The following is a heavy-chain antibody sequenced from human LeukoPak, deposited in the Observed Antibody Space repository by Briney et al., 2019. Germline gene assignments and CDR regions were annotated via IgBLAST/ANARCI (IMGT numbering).Heavy chain of an antibody. V-gene: IGHV1-2*02. CDR2: INPNSGGT. CDR3: ARDLDDYNGLPPFFHY. CDR1: GYTFTGYY. J-gene: IGHJ1*01. D-gene: IGHD5-24*01. Sequence: ASVKVSCKASGYTFTGYYMHWVRQAPGQGLEWMGWINPNSGGTNYAQKFQGRVTMTRDTSISTAYMELSRLRSDDTAVYYCARDLDDYNGLPPFFHYWGQGTLVTVSS.